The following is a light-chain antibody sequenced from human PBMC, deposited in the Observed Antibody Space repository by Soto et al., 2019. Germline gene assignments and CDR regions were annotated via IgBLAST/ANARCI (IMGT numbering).Light chain of an antibody. Sequence: DIQVTQSPSSLSASVGDRVTITCQASHHISNYLNWYQQKPGKAPNLLIYDASNLETGVPSRFSGSGSGTDFTLTISSLQPEDVAIYYCQKYNSGPLTFGGGTKVDIK. CDR1: HHISNY. CDR2: DAS. CDR3: QKYNSGPLT. V-gene: IGKV1-33*01. J-gene: IGKJ4*01.